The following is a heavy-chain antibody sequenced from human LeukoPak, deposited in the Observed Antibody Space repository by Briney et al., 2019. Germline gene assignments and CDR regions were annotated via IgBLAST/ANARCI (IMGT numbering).Heavy chain of an antibody. CDR1: GGTFSSYA. Sequence: SVKVSCKASGGTFSSYAISWVRQAPGQGLEWMGRIIPIFGTANYAQKFQGRVTITTDESTSTAYMELSSLRSEDTAVYYCARDPETYYYGSGISFDYWGQGTLDTVSS. CDR2: IIPIFGTA. J-gene: IGHJ4*02. V-gene: IGHV1-69*05. D-gene: IGHD3-10*01. CDR3: ARDPETYYYGSGISFDY.